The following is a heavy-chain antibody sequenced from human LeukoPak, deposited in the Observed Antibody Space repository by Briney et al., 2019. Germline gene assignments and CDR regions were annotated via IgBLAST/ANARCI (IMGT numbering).Heavy chain of an antibody. J-gene: IGHJ4*02. CDR1: GYAFTGYY. D-gene: IGHD3-10*01. CDR3: ARSYYGSGKGRNFDY. V-gene: IGHV1-2*02. Sequence: ASVKVSYKASGYAFTGYYMHWVRQAPGQGLEWMGWINPNSGGTNYAQKFQGRVTMTRDTSISTAYMELSRLRSDDTAVYYCARSYYGSGKGRNFDYWGQGTLVTVSS. CDR2: INPNSGGT.